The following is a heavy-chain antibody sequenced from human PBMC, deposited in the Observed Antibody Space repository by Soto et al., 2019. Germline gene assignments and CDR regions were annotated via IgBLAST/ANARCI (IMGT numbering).Heavy chain of an antibody. Sequence: SQTLSLTCAISGDSVSSNSAAWNWIRQSPSRGLEWLGRTYYRSKWYNDYAVSVKSRITINPDTSKNQFSLQLNSVTAADTAVYYCARHAPEPPFVVVPAMMEYYYGMDVWGQGTTVTVSS. D-gene: IGHD2-2*01. CDR2: TYYRSKWYN. CDR1: GDSVSSNSAA. V-gene: IGHV6-1*01. J-gene: IGHJ6*02. CDR3: ARHAPEPPFVVVPAMMEYYYGMDV.